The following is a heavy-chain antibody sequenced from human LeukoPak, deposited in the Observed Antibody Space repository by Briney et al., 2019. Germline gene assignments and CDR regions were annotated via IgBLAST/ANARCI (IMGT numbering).Heavy chain of an antibody. Sequence: PGGSLRLSCAASGFTFSSYGMHWVRQAPGKGLEWVAFIKYDGSNKHNAESVKGRFTISRDNSKNTVYLQMNSLRAEDTAVYYCAKDRGYYYDSSGYYYYFDYWGQGTLVTVSS. CDR1: GFTFSSYG. CDR2: IKYDGSNK. J-gene: IGHJ4*02. D-gene: IGHD3-22*01. V-gene: IGHV3-30*02. CDR3: AKDRGYYYDSSGYYYYFDY.